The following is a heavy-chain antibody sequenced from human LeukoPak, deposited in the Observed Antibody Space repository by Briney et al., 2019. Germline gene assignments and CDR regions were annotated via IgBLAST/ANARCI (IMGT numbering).Heavy chain of an antibody. CDR2: IWYDGSNK. Sequence: GRSLRLSCAASGFTFSSYGMHWVRQAPGKGLERVAVIWYDGSNKYYADSVKGRFTISRDNSKNTLYLQMNSLRAEDTAVYYCARDSGIDCGGDCYLVYWGQGTLVTVSS. J-gene: IGHJ4*02. V-gene: IGHV3-33*01. CDR3: ARDSGIDCGGDCYLVY. CDR1: GFTFSSYG. D-gene: IGHD2-21*02.